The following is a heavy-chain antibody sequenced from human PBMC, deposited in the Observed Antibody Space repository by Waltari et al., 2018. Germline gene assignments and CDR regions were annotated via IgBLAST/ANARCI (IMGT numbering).Heavy chain of an antibody. V-gene: IGHV1-2*02. CDR1: GYTFTGYY. D-gene: IGHD6-6*01. Sequence: QVQLVQSGAEVKKPGASVKVSCKASGYTFTGYYMHWVRQAPGQGLEWMGWINPNSGGTNYAQKFQGRVTMTRDTSISTAYMELSRLRSDDTAVYYCARDLSSSSWETGWFDPWGQGTLVTVSS. J-gene: IGHJ5*02. CDR3: ARDLSSSSWETGWFDP. CDR2: INPNSGGT.